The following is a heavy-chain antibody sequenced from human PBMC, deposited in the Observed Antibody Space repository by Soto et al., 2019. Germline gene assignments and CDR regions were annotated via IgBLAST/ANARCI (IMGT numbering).Heavy chain of an antibody. D-gene: IGHD3-22*01. CDR2: IYYSGST. Sequence: QVQLQESGPGLVKPSETLSLTCTVSGGSVSSGSYYWSWIRQPPGKGLAWIGYIYYSGSTNYNPSLKSRVTLAVDTSKIQFSLKLSSVTAADTAVYYCARESRYYYDSSGYYDDAFDIWGQWTMVTVSS. CDR3: ARESRYYYDSSGYYDDAFDI. V-gene: IGHV4-61*01. CDR1: GGSVSSGSYY. J-gene: IGHJ3*02.